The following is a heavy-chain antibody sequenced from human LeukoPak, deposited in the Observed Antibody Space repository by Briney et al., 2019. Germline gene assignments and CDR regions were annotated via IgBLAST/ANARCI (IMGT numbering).Heavy chain of an antibody. Sequence: PSETLSLTCSVSGGSISSYYWSWIRQPPGKGLEWIGYIHYSGSTNYNPSLKSRVTISVDTSKNQFSLKLSSVTAADTAVYYCARRPNLPGTKDLWYFDLWGRGTLVTVSS. CDR1: GGSISSYY. D-gene: IGHD1-7*01. J-gene: IGHJ2*01. CDR3: ARRPNLPGTKDLWYFDL. CDR2: IHYSGST. V-gene: IGHV4-59*01.